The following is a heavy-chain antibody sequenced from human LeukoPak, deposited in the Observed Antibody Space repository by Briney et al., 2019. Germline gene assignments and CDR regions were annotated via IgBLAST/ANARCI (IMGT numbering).Heavy chain of an antibody. CDR1: GYTLTELS. CDR3: ARDSDYYDSSSVYYFDY. J-gene: IGHJ4*02. Sequence: ASVKVSCKVSGYTLTELSMHWVRQAPGKGLEWMGGFDPEDGGTIYAQKFQGRVTMTEDTSTDTAYMELSSLRSEDTAVYYCARDSDYYDSSSVYYFDYWGQGTLVTVSS. V-gene: IGHV1-24*01. D-gene: IGHD3-22*01. CDR2: FDPEDGGT.